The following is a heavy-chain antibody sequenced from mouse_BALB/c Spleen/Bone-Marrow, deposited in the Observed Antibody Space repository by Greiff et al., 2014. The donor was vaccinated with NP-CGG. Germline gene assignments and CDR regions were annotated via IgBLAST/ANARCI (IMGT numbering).Heavy chain of an antibody. CDR1: GYTFTNFW. Sequence: DLVKPGASVKLSCKASGYTFTNFWINWIKQRPGQGLEWIGRIAPGTGTTYYNEMFKGKATLTVDTFSSTAYIQLSSLSSEDSAVYFCARYDYAMDYWGQGTSVTVSS. CDR2: IAPGTGTT. V-gene: IGHV1S41*01. J-gene: IGHJ4*01. D-gene: IGHD2-3*01. CDR3: ARYDYAMDY.